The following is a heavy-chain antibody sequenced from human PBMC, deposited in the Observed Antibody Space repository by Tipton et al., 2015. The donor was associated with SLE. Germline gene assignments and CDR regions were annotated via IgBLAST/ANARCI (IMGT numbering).Heavy chain of an antibody. Sequence: SLRLSCAASGFTFSSYEMNWVRQAPGKGLEWVSYISSSGSTIYYADSVKGRFSISRDNAKNSLFLQMSSLRVEDTAVYYCARGGYYYDSGGYYPYFDYWGRGTLVTVSS. V-gene: IGHV3-48*03. CDR3: ARGGYYYDSGGYYPYFDY. CDR1: GFTFSSYE. J-gene: IGHJ4*02. CDR2: ISSSGSTI. D-gene: IGHD3-22*01.